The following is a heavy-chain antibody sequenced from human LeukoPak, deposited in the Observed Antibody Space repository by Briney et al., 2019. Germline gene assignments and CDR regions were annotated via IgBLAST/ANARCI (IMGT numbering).Heavy chain of an antibody. Sequence: SETLSLTSTVSGGSISSYYWSWIRQPAGKGLEWIGRIYTSGSTNYNPSLKSRVTMSVDTSKNQFSLKLSSVTAADTAVYYCARAGYCSGGSCSFFNDGWGQGTLVTVSS. J-gene: IGHJ4*02. D-gene: IGHD2-15*01. CDR3: ARAGYCSGGSCSFFNDG. CDR1: GGSISSYY. V-gene: IGHV4-4*07. CDR2: IYTSGST.